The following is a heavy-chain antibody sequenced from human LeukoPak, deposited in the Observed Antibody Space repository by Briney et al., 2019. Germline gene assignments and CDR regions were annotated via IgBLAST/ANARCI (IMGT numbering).Heavy chain of an antibody. CDR3: ARQLYTSTSPFDS. V-gene: IGHV4-59*08. CDR2: VAYSGTT. Sequence: SETLSLTCTVSGGSIGTSYWSWIRQPPGKGREWIGYVAYSGTTNYKPSLKSRVTVSVDSSNNQCTLKRSAVTAGDTADYYCARQLYTSTSPFDSSGEGTLVTVSS. D-gene: IGHD2-2*01. J-gene: IGHJ4*02. CDR1: GGSIGTSY.